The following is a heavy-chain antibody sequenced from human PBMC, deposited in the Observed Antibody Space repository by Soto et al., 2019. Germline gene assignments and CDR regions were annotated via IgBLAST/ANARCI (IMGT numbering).Heavy chain of an antibody. CDR2: IWYDGSNK. CDR3: ARDSGALGDTIHYYGMDV. CDR1: GFTFSSYG. Sequence: QVQLVESGGGVVQPGRSLRLSCAASGFTFSSYGMHWVRQAPGKGLERVAVIWYDGSNKYYADSVKGRFTISRDNSKNTLYLQMNSLRAEDTAVYYCARDSGALGDTIHYYGMDVWGQGTTVTVSS. J-gene: IGHJ6*02. D-gene: IGHD3-10*01. V-gene: IGHV3-33*01.